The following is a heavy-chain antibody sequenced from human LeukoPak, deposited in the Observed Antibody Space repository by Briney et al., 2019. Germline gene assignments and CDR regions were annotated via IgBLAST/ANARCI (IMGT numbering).Heavy chain of an antibody. CDR1: GFTFSSYA. CDR3: AKDGSGWYGGGFDY. Sequence: GGSLRLSCAASGFTFSSYAMSWVRQAPGKGLEWVSAISGSGGSTYYADSVKGRFTISRDNSKNTLYLQMNGLRAEDTAVYYCAKDGSGWYGGGFDYWGQGTLVTVSS. CDR2: ISGSGGST. V-gene: IGHV3-23*01. D-gene: IGHD6-19*01. J-gene: IGHJ4*02.